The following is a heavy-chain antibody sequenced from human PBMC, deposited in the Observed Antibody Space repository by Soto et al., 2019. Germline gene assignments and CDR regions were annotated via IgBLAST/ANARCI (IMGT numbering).Heavy chain of an antibody. J-gene: IGHJ4*02. CDR1: GYNFNHYY. D-gene: IGHD4-17*01. V-gene: IGHV1-46*02. Sequence: QVQLVQSGPEVRKPGASVRLSCATSGYNFNHYYIHWVRQAPGQGLEWMGIINLRGGTTEYAHKFRGRVTVTGDRATRTAYMELSSLRSEDTAVYFCARGPDDSDVPRWDHWGQGTLITVSS. CDR2: INLRGGTT. CDR3: ARGPDDSDVPRWDH.